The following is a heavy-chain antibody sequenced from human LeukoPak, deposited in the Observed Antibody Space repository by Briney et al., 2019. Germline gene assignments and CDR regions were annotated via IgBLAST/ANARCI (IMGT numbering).Heavy chain of an antibody. J-gene: IGHJ4*02. Sequence: PGGSLRLSCAASGFTFSSYSMNWVRQAPGKGLEWVPSISSSSSYIYYADSVKGRFTISRDNAKNSLYLQMNSLRAEDTAVYYCAREPTYGSGSYHDYWGQGTLVTVSS. CDR3: AREPTYGSGSYHDY. CDR2: ISSSSSYI. V-gene: IGHV3-21*01. CDR1: GFTFSSYS. D-gene: IGHD3-10*01.